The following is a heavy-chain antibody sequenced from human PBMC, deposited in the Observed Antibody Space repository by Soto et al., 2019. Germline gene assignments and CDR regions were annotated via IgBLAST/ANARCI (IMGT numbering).Heavy chain of an antibody. J-gene: IGHJ6*02. CDR3: ARDSRKVVVVPAASLHYYYYGMDV. D-gene: IGHD2-2*01. V-gene: IGHV4-31*03. CDR2: IYYSGST. CDR1: GGSISNAAYS. Sequence: SETLSLTCTVSGGSISNAAYSWSWIRQPPGKGLEWIGYIYYSGSTYYNPSLKSRVTISVDTSKNQFSLKLSSVTAADTAVYYCARDSRKVVVVPAASLHYYYYGMDVWGQGTTVTVSS.